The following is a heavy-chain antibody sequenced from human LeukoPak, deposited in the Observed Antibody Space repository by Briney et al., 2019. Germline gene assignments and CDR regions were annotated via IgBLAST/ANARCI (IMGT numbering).Heavy chain of an antibody. CDR2: ISGSGGST. Sequence: GGSLRLSCAASGFTFSSYAMSWVRQAPGKGLEWVSAISGSGGSTYCADSVKGRFTISRDNSKNTLYMQMNSLRAEDTAVYYCASSLQYCSSTSCSYYYYYYGMDVWGQGTTVTVSS. CDR1: GFTFSSYA. CDR3: ASSLQYCSSTSCSYYYYYYGMDV. D-gene: IGHD2-2*01. V-gene: IGHV3-23*01. J-gene: IGHJ6*02.